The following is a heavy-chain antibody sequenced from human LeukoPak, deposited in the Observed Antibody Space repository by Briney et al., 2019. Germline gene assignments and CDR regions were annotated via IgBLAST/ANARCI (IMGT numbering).Heavy chain of an antibody. CDR1: GYTFIDYA. D-gene: IGHD1-26*01. Sequence: ASVKVSCKASGYTFIDYAMNWVRQAPGQGLEWMGWINTNTGDPTYAQGFTGRFVFSLDTSVSTAYLQISSLQAEDTAVYYCARGGEQQKKATDYWGQGTLVTVSS. V-gene: IGHV7-4-1*02. CDR3: ARGGEQQKKATDY. CDR2: INTNTGDP. J-gene: IGHJ4*02.